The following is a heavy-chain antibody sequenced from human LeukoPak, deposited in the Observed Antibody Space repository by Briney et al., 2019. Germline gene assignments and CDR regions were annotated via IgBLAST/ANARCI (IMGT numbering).Heavy chain of an antibody. Sequence: ASVEVSCKASGYTFTGYYMHWVRQAPGQGLEWMGWINPNSGGTNYAQKFQGRVTMTRDTSISTAYMELSRLRSDDTAVYYCARDPTGDYGDYFDYWGQGTLVTVSS. CDR1: GYTFTGYY. CDR2: INPNSGGT. V-gene: IGHV1-2*02. J-gene: IGHJ4*02. D-gene: IGHD4-17*01. CDR3: ARDPTGDYGDYFDY.